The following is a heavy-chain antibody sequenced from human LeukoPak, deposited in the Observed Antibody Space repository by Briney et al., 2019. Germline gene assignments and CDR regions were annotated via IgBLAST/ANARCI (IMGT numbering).Heavy chain of an antibody. J-gene: IGHJ6*03. D-gene: IGHD3-16*01. Sequence: PSETLSLTCTVSGGSISSYCWSWIRQPPGKGLGYIGYIYYSGSTNYNPSLKSRVTISVDTSKNQFSLKLSSVTAADTAVYYCARETSQKGAHYMDVWGKGTTVTISS. CDR3: ARETSQKGAHYMDV. CDR1: GGSISSYC. V-gene: IGHV4-59*01. CDR2: IYYSGST.